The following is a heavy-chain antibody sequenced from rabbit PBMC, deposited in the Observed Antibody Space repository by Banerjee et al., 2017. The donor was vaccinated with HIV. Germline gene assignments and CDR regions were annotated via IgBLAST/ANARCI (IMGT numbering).Heavy chain of an antibody. CDR1: GFDLSSNYH. J-gene: IGHJ4*01. CDR2: IYTGSGNT. Sequence: QEQLEESGGGLVKPEGSLTLTCTASGFDLSSNYHMCWVRQAPGKGLEWIACIYTGSGNTFYASWAKGRFTISKTSSTTVTLQMTSLTAADTATYFCERANYGGGHLKLWGPGTLVT. D-gene: IGHD2-1*01. CDR3: ERANYGGGHLKL. V-gene: IGHV1S45*01.